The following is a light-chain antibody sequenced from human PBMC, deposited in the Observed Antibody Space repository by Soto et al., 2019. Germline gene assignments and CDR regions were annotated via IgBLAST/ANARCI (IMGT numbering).Light chain of an antibody. CDR2: LGS. V-gene: IGKV2-28*01. CDR3: MQSLQTPVT. Sequence: DIVMTQSPLSLIVTSGEPASISCRSSQSLLHTNGYNYLDWYLQKPGQSPQLLIYLGSNRASGVPDRFSGSGSGTDFTLKISRVEAEDVGVYFCMQSLQTPVTFGRGTKVEIK. J-gene: IGKJ1*01. CDR1: QSLLHTNGYNY.